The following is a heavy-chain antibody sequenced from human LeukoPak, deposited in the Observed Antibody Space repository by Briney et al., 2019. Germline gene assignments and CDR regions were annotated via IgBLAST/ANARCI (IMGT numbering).Heavy chain of an antibody. V-gene: IGHV3-23*01. Sequence: PGGSLRLSCAASGFTFSSYAMSWVRQAPGKGLEWVSAISGSGGSTYYADSVKGRFTISIDNSKNTLYLQMNSLRAEDTAVYYCAKDLGCIVGATCTTFDYWGQGTLVTVSS. J-gene: IGHJ4*02. CDR2: ISGSGGST. CDR1: GFTFSSYA. CDR3: AKDLGCIVGATCTTFDY. D-gene: IGHD1-26*01.